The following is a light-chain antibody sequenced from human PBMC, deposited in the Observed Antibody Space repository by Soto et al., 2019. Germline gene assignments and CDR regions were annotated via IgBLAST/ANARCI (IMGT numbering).Light chain of an antibody. J-gene: IGKJ5*01. Sequence: VQMTPSPSDLSASVGARLPITCRASQGIRNDLGWYQQKPGKAPKLLIYDASTLESGVPSRFSGSGSGTDFTLTISSLQPEDFATYYCQQSYSTPITFGQGTRLEI. CDR2: DAS. CDR3: QQSYSTPIT. V-gene: IGKV1-39*01. CDR1: QGIRND.